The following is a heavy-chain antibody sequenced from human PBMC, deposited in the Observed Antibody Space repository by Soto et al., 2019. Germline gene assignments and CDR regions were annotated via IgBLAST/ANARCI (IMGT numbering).Heavy chain of an antibody. CDR3: ARSGSEVDY. CDR2: IKEDGSQK. D-gene: IGHD3-10*01. Sequence: EVQLVESGGDLVQPGGSLRLSCAVSGFTFSHYWMTWVRQAPGKGLEWVANIKEDGSQKNYVDSVKGRFTVSRDNTKNSLYLQMNSLRAEHTAVYYCARSGSEVDYWGQGTLVIVSS. J-gene: IGHJ4*02. CDR1: GFTFSHYW. V-gene: IGHV3-7*01.